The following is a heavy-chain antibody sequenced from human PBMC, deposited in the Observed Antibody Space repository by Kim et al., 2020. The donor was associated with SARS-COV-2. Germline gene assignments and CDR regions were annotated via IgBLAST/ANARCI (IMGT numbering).Heavy chain of an antibody. CDR1: GFTFGDYA. V-gene: IGHV3-49*04. CDR3: TREVQLVGGIGMAV. D-gene: IGHD1-1*01. CDR2: IRSKAYGGTT. J-gene: IGHJ6*02. Sequence: GGSLRLSCTASGFTFGDYAMSWVRQAPGKGLEWVGFIRSKAYGGTTEYAASVKGRFTISRDDSKSIAYLQMNSLKTEDTAVYYCTREVQLVGGIGMAVWGQGTPVTVSS.